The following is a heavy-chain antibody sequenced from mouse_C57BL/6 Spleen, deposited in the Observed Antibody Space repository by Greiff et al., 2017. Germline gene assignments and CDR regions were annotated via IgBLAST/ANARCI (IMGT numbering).Heavy chain of an antibody. CDR2: IYYSGTI. CDR1: GISITTGNYR. V-gene: IGHV3-5*01. J-gene: IGHJ1*03. Sequence: EVNLVESGPGLVKPSQTVFLTCTVTGISITTGNYRWSWIRQFPGNKLEWIGYIYYSGTITYNPSLTSRTTITRDTPKNQFFLEMNSLTAEDTATYYCARVYYDYPWWYFDVWGTGTTVTVSS. D-gene: IGHD2-4*01. CDR3: ARVYYDYPWWYFDV.